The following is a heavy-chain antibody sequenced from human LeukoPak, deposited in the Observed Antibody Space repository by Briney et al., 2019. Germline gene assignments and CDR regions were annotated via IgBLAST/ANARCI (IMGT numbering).Heavy chain of an antibody. V-gene: IGHV1-2*02. CDR2: INPNSGGT. CDR1: GYTFTGYY. J-gene: IGHJ6*03. CDR3: ARAVGIAALSYYYYYYMDV. Sequence: GASVKVSCKASGYTFTGYYMHWVRQAPGQGLEWMGWINPNSGGTNYAQKFQGRVTMTRDTSISTAYMELSRLRSDDTAVYYCARAVGIAALSYYYYYYMDVWGKGTTVTVSS. D-gene: IGHD6-13*01.